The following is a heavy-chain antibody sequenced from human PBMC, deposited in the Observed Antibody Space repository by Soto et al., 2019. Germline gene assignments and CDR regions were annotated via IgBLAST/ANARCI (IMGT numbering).Heavy chain of an antibody. Sequence: EVQLVESGGGLVQPGGSLRLSCAASGFTFSRYPMHWVRQAPGKGLVWVSRINSDGSSTRYADSVKGRFTVSRDNAKNTLYLEMNSLRAEDTAVYYCARGSSYALDYWGHGTPVTVSS. V-gene: IGHV3-74*01. CDR3: ARGSSYALDY. J-gene: IGHJ4*01. CDR2: INSDGSST. CDR1: GFTFSRYP. D-gene: IGHD3-16*01.